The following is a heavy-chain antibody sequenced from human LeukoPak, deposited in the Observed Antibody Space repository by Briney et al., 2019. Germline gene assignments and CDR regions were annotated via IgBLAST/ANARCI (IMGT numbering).Heavy chain of an antibody. CDR3: AGDPRYSSSAHVFDI. D-gene: IGHD6-6*01. V-gene: IGHV4-61*02. J-gene: IGHJ3*02. CDR2: IYSSGST. Sequence: SQTLSLTCTVSGGSISSGSYYWSWIRQPAGKGLEWIGRIYSSGSTNYNPSLKSRVTISQDTSKNQVSLKLSSVTAADTAVYYCAGDPRYSSSAHVFDIWGQGTMVTVSS. CDR1: GGSISSGSYY.